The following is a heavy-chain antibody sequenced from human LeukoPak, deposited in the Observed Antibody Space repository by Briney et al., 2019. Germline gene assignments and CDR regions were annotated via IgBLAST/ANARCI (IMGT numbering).Heavy chain of an antibody. D-gene: IGHD6-6*01. CDR1: GFTFSSYG. CDR2: ISSSSSTI. Sequence: GGSLRLSCAASGFTFSSYGMNWVRQAPGKGLEWVSYISSSSSTIYYADSVKGRFTISRDNAKNSLYLQMNSLRAEDTAVYYCARGGSSALIDYWGQGTLVTVSS. J-gene: IGHJ4*02. V-gene: IGHV3-48*01. CDR3: ARGGSSALIDY.